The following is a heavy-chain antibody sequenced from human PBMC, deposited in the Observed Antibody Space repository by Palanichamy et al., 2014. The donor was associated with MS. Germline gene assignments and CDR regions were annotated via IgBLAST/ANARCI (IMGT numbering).Heavy chain of an antibody. CDR3: ARVLVGATEHGAFDI. V-gene: IGHV3-64*01. D-gene: IGHD1-26*01. J-gene: IGHJ3*02. CDR2: ISSNGGST. Sequence: EVQLVEVWGRAWFSLGGPVRLSCAASGFTFSSYAMHWVRQAPGKGLEYVSAISSNGGSTYYANSVKGRFTISRDNSKNTLYLQMGSLRAEDMAVYYCARVLVGATEHGAFDIWGQGTMVTVSS. CDR1: GFTFSSYA.